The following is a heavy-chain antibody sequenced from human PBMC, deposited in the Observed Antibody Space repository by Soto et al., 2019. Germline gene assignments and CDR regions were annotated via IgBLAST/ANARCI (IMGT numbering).Heavy chain of an antibody. V-gene: IGHV1-46*01. Sequence: QVQLVQSGAEVKKPGASVKVSCKASGYTFTNHYVQWVRQAPRQWLEWMGIINPRDGTIVYAKHLQSRIRMTRDVSTRTVYMELRSLTSEDTDVYYCARDNFTLVREVDPPALQFDPWGQGTLVSVAS. CDR3: ARDNFTLVREVDPPALQFDP. CDR1: GYTFTNHY. J-gene: IGHJ5*02. D-gene: IGHD3-10*01. CDR2: INPRDGTI.